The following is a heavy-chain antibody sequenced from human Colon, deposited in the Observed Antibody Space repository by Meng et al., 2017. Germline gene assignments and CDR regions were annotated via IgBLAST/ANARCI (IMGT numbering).Heavy chain of an antibody. D-gene: IGHD4-17*01. CDR1: GGSISSGDYY. Sequence: VDVQEQGPGLVPPSPTPSLTCTDSGGSISSGDYYWSWIRQPPGKGLEWIGYIYYSGSTYSNASLKSRVTISIDRSKNQFSLKLSSVTAADTAVYYCARDRKHYGERGWFDPWGQGTLVTVSS. CDR2: IYYSGST. J-gene: IGHJ5*02. V-gene: IGHV4-30-4*01. CDR3: ARDRKHYGERGWFDP.